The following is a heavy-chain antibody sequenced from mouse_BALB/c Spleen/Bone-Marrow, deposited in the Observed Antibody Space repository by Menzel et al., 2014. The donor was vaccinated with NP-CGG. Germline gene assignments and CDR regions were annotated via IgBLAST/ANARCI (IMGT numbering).Heavy chain of an antibody. J-gene: IGHJ4*01. CDR2: IYPGDGDT. V-gene: IGHV1-80*01. CDR3: ARLDGYYPYYAMDY. D-gene: IGHD2-3*01. CDR1: GYAFSSYW. Sequence: QVQLQQSGAELVRPGSSVKISCKASGYAFSSYWMNWVKQRPGQGLEWIGQIYPGDGDTNYNGKFKSKATLTADKSSSTAYMQLSSLTSEDSAVYFCARLDGYYPYYAMDYWGQGTSVTVSS.